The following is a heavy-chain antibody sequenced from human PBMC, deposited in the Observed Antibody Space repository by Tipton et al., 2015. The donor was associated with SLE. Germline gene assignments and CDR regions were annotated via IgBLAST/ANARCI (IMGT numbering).Heavy chain of an antibody. V-gene: IGHV4-59*12. D-gene: IGHD3-3*01. CDR3: AKRNDFWSGYYGYYYGMDV. CDR1: ADSFTHYH. J-gene: IGHJ6*02. CDR2: VYFDGST. Sequence: TLSLTCTVAADSFTHYHWSWIRQPPGKGLEWIGYVYFDGSTNYNPSLKSRVTMSLDTSKNQFSLKLNSVTAADTAVYYCAKRNDFWSGYYGYYYGMDVWGQGTTVTVSS.